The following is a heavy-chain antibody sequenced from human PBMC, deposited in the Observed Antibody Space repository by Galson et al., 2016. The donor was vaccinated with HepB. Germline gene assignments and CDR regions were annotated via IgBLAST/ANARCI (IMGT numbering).Heavy chain of an antibody. CDR2: INPHTGET. V-gene: IGHV1-2*02. J-gene: IGHJ4*02. CDR3: AGDWELWLPWLGH. CDR1: GYTFTAYH. Sequence: SVKVSCKASGYTFTAYHLHWVRQAPVQGLQWVGWINPHTGETETPENFQGRITLTRDTSISTAYMELSGLTSDDTALYYCAGDWELWLPWLGHWGQGSLVTVSS. D-gene: IGHD3-22*01.